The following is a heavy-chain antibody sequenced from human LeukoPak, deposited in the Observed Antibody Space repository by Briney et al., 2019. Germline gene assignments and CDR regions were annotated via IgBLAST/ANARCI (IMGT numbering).Heavy chain of an antibody. Sequence: GGSLSLSCAASGFTFSNYWMTWVRQAPGKGLERVANIKFDGSEKFYVDSVKGRFTISRDNAKNSLYLQMNSLRAEDTAVYFCARVSFWVFHIWGQGTMVTVSS. J-gene: IGHJ3*02. CDR2: IKFDGSEK. V-gene: IGHV3-7*01. D-gene: IGHD3-16*01. CDR3: ARVSFWVFHI. CDR1: GFTFSNYW.